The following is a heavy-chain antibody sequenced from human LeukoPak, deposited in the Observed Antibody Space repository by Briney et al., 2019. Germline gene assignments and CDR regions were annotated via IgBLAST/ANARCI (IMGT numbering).Heavy chain of an antibody. D-gene: IGHD2-2*01. J-gene: IGHJ4*02. CDR1: GGSISSYY. Sequence: PSETLSLTCTVSGGSISSYYWSWLRQPPGKGLEWIGYIYYSGSTNHNPSLKSRVTISVDTSKNQFSLKLSSVTAADTAVYYCARESQLLFDYWGQGTLVTVSS. CDR2: IYYSGST. V-gene: IGHV4-59*01. CDR3: ARESQLLFDY.